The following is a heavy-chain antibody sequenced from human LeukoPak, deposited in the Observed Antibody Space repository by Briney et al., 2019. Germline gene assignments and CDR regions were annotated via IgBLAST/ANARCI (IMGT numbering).Heavy chain of an antibody. CDR2: IYSGGST. Sequence: PGGSLRLSCAASGFTVSSNYMSWVRQAPGKGLEWVSVIYSGGSTYYADSVKGRFTISRDNSKNTLYLQMNSLRAEDTAVYYCARDLVLNYDSSGYLGYFDYWGQGTLVTVSS. CDR1: GFTVSSNY. J-gene: IGHJ4*02. CDR3: ARDLVLNYDSSGYLGYFDY. D-gene: IGHD3-22*01. V-gene: IGHV3-66*01.